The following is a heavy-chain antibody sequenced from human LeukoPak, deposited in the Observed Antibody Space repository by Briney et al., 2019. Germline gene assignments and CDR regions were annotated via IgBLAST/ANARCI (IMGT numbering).Heavy chain of an antibody. J-gene: IGHJ3*02. CDR1: GGSISSYY. CDR2: IYYSGST. V-gene: IGHV4-59*01. CDR3: AREARDRITIFGVVSPQGKAVDI. D-gene: IGHD3-3*01. Sequence: SETLSLTCTVSGGSISSYYWSWIRQPPGKGLEWIGYIYYSGSTNYNPSLKSRVTISVDTSKNQFSLKLSSVTAADTAVYYCAREARDRITIFGVVSPQGKAVDIWGQGTMVTVSS.